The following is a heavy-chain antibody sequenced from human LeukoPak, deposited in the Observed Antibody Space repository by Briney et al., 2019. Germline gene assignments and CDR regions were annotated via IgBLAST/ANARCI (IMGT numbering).Heavy chain of an antibody. J-gene: IGHJ4*02. CDR3: AKPPPRFAAAAAYYFDY. Sequence: GGSLRLSCAASGFTFSSYAMSWVRQAPGKGLEWVSAISGSGGSTYYADSVEGRFTISRDNSKNTLYLQMNSLRAEDTAVYYCAKPPPRFAAAAAYYFDYWGQGTLVTVSS. CDR2: ISGSGGST. CDR1: GFTFSSYA. V-gene: IGHV3-23*01. D-gene: IGHD6-13*01.